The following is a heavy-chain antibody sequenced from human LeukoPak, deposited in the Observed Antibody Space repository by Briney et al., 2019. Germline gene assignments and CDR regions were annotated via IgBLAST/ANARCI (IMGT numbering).Heavy chain of an antibody. J-gene: IGHJ5*02. CDR1: GFTFSSYE. CDR2: ISSSGSTI. CDR3: ASLVVTGNWFDP. V-gene: IGHV3-48*03. D-gene: IGHD1-14*01. Sequence: GESLRLSCAASGFTFSSYEMNWVRQAPGKGLEWVSYISSSGSTIYYADSVKGRFTISRDNAKNSLYLQMNSLRAEDTAVYYCASLVVTGNWFDPWGQGTLVTVSS.